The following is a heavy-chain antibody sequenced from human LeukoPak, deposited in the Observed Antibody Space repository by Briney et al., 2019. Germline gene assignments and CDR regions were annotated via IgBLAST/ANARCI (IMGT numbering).Heavy chain of an antibody. CDR2: INGVGSKT. CDR3: SKPARTDGFDI. J-gene: IGHJ3*02. D-gene: IGHD6-25*01. CDR1: GFTFDNYA. V-gene: IGHV3-23*01. Sequence: GGSLRLSCAASGFTFDNYAINWVRPAPGKGLEWVSSINGVGSKTYYIDSVKGRFTISRDNSKNTLYLQMNNLRAEDTAMYYCSKPARTDGFDIWGQGTMVTVS.